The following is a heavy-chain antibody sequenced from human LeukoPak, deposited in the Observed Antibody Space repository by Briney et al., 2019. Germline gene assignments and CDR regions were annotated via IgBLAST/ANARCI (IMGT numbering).Heavy chain of an antibody. CDR2: ITGSGGNT. D-gene: IGHD3-9*01. Sequence: GGSLRLSCAASGFTFSSYSMNWVRQAPGKGLEWVSAITGSGGNTYYADSVKGRFIISRDNSKNTLFLQMNSLRAEDTAVYYCAKWGDYDVLTGYYVSDYWGQGTLVTVSS. CDR1: GFTFSSYS. CDR3: AKWGDYDVLTGYYVSDY. J-gene: IGHJ4*02. V-gene: IGHV3-23*01.